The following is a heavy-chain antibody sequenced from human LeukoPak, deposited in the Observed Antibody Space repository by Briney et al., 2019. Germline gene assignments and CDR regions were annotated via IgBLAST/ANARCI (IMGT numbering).Heavy chain of an antibody. CDR2: IYYSGST. J-gene: IGHJ6*02. D-gene: IGHD3-16*02. V-gene: IGHV4-31*03. CDR1: GGSISSGGYY. Sequence: SETLSLTCTVSGGSISSGGYYWSWTRQHPGKGLEWIGYIYYSGSTYYNPSLKSRVTISVDTSKNQFSLKLSSVTAADTAVYYCARDHYRGMDVWGQGTTVTVSS. CDR3: ARDHYRGMDV.